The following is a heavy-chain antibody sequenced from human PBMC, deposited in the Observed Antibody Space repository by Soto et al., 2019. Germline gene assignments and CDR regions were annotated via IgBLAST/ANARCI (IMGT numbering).Heavy chain of an antibody. CDR3: ARDLRYFDWLSGLNFDY. Sequence: PGGSLRLSCAASGFTFDDYGMSWVRQAPGKGLEWVSGINWNGGSTGYADSVKGRFTISRDNAKNSLYLQMNSLRAEDTALYYCARDLRYFDWLSGLNFDYWGQGTLVTVSS. D-gene: IGHD3-9*01. CDR2: INWNGGST. V-gene: IGHV3-20*04. J-gene: IGHJ4*02. CDR1: GFTFDDYG.